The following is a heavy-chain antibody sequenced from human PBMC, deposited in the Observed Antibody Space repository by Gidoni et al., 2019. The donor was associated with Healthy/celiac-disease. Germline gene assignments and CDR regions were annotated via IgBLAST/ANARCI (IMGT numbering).Heavy chain of an antibody. CDR1: GGSISSSRYY. J-gene: IGHJ4*02. CDR3: ARDDYYDSSGYYGPFGY. V-gene: IGHV4-39*02. Sequence: QLQLQESGPGLVKPSETLSLTCTVSGGSISSSRYYWGWIRQPPGKGLEWIGSIYYSGSTYYNPSLKSRVTISVDTSKNQFSLKLSSVTAADTAVYYCARDDYYDSSGYYGPFGYWGQGTLVTVSS. CDR2: IYYSGST. D-gene: IGHD3-22*01.